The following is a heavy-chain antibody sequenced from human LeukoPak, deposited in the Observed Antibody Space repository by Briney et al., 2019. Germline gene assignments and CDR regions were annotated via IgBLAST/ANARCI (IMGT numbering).Heavy chain of an antibody. CDR2: IIPIFGTA. J-gene: IGHJ6*02. CDR3: ARGLIPPYCSGGSCYSDYYYYYGMDV. V-gene: IGHV1-69*13. Sequence: ASVKVSCKASGYTFTSYGISWVRQAPGQGLEWMGGIIPIFGTANYAQKFQGRVTITADESTSTAYMELSSLRSEDTAVYYCARGLIPPYCSGGSCYSDYYYYYGMDVWGQGTTVTVSS. CDR1: GYTFTSYG. D-gene: IGHD2-15*01.